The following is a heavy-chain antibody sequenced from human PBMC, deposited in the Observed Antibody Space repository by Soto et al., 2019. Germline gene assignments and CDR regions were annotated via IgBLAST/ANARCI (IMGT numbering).Heavy chain of an antibody. CDR2: IIPIFGTA. CDR3: AREQLGRLYFAL. CDR1: GGTFSSYA. V-gene: IGHV1-69*13. Sequence: SVKVSCKASGGTFSSYAISWVRQAPGQGLEWMGGIIPIFGTANYAQKFQGRVTITADESTSTAYMELSSLRSEDTAVYYCAREQLGRLYFALWGQGTTVTVSS. J-gene: IGHJ6*02. D-gene: IGHD3-9*01.